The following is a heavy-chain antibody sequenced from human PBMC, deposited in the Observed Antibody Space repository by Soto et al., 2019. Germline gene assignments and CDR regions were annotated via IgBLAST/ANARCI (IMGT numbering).Heavy chain of an antibody. Sequence: QPGGSLRLSCAASGFTFSGSAMHWVRQASGKGLEWVGRIRSKANSYATAYAASVKGRFTISRDDSKNTAYLQMNSLKTEDTAVYYCTRIKDYYDSSGPNDAFDIWGQGTMVTVSS. J-gene: IGHJ3*02. V-gene: IGHV3-73*01. CDR2: IRSKANSYAT. CDR1: GFTFSGSA. D-gene: IGHD3-22*01. CDR3: TRIKDYYDSSGPNDAFDI.